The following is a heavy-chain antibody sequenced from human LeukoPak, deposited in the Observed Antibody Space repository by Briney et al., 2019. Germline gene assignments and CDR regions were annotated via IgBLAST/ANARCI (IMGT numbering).Heavy chain of an antibody. J-gene: IGHJ4*02. V-gene: IGHV4-59*08. D-gene: IGHD3-22*01. CDR2: IYCSGST. CDR3: ARLWDSSGYLSR. Sequence: SETLSLTCTVSGGSISSYYWSWIRQPPGKGLEWIGYIYCSGSTNYNPSLKSRVTISVDTSKNQFSLKLSSVTAADTAVYYCARLWDSSGYLSRWGQGTLVTVSS. CDR1: GGSISSYY.